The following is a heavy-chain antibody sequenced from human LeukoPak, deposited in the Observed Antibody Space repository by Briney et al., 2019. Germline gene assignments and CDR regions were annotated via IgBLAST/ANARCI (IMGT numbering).Heavy chain of an antibody. J-gene: IGHJ4*02. D-gene: IGHD3-22*01. Sequence: PGGSLRLSCAASGFTFTTYWMTWVRQAPGKGLEWVANINQDGTEKYYVDSVKGRFTISRDNAKNSLCLQMNSLRVEDTAVYYCAKEPKPITMIVVDLIDYWGQGTLVTVSS. V-gene: IGHV3-7*01. CDR2: INQDGTEK. CDR1: GFTFTTYW. CDR3: AKEPKPITMIVVDLIDY.